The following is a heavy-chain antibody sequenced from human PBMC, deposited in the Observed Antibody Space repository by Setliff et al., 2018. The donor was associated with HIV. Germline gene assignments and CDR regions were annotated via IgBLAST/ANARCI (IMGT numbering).Heavy chain of an antibody. J-gene: IGHJ4*02. CDR2: IYTSGSV. CDR1: GGSISSYY. Sequence: SETLSLTCTVSGGSISSYYWSWIRQPPGKGLEWIGYIYTSGSVNYNPSLNSRVTISVDTSKNQFSLKMNSVTAADTAVYYCARSPRIGVAGEFEYWGQGTLVTVSS. V-gene: IGHV4-4*09. D-gene: IGHD6-19*01. CDR3: ARSPRIGVAGEFEY.